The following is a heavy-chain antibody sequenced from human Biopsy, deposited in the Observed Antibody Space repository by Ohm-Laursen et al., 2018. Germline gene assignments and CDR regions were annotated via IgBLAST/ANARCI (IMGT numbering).Heavy chain of an antibody. V-gene: IGHV1-69*13. J-gene: IGHJ4*02. CDR3: ASSDGRSGFDY. CDR1: GGTFTMFP. D-gene: IGHD3-10*01. CDR2: ILPFYGTT. Sequence: SVKVSCKSSGGTFTMFPISWVRQAPGQGLEWMGAILPFYGTTNFAQRFQGRVTLTADGSTGTAYMELSSLRSEDTGVYYCASSDGRSGFDYWGQGTLVTVSS.